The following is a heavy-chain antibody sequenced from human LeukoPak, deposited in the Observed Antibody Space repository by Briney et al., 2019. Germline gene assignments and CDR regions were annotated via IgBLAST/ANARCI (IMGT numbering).Heavy chain of an antibody. Sequence: SETLSLTCTVSGGSISSYYWSWIRQPPGKGLEWIGYIYYSGSTNYNPSLKSRVTISVDTSKNQFSLKLSSVTAADTAVYYCARGGGEWELLHHWGQGTLVTVSS. V-gene: IGHV4-59*01. J-gene: IGHJ5*02. D-gene: IGHD1-26*01. CDR3: ARGGGEWELLHH. CDR1: GGSISSYY. CDR2: IYYSGST.